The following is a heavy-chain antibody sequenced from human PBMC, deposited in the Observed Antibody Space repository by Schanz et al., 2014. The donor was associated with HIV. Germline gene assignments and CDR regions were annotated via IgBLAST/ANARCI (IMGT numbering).Heavy chain of an antibody. J-gene: IGHJ3*02. V-gene: IGHV3-72*01. D-gene: IGHD4-17*01. Sequence: QLVESGGGLVQPGGSLRLSCAASAFMFSDHYMDWVRQPPGKGLEWVGRIRTKAAGYSTVYAASVRGRFTVSRDDSMNLLYLQMNSLETEDMAVYYCARGDYGNYRGIVGFDMWGQGTMVTVSS. CDR2: IRTKAAGYST. CDR3: ARGDYGNYRGIVGFDM. CDR1: AFMFSDHY.